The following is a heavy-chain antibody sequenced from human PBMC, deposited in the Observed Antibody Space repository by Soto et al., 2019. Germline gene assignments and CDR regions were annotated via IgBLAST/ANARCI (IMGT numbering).Heavy chain of an antibody. Sequence: EVQLLESGGGLVQPGGSLRLSCAASGFTFGSYAMSWVRQAPGKGLEWVSAISGSGGNTYYADSVKGRFTISRDNSNNTLYLQMNSLRVEDTAVYYCATDRGLGGGSSYNYWGQGILVTVSS. J-gene: IGHJ4*02. D-gene: IGHD2-15*01. CDR1: GFTFGSYA. CDR2: ISGSGGNT. CDR3: ATDRGLGGGSSYNY. V-gene: IGHV3-23*01.